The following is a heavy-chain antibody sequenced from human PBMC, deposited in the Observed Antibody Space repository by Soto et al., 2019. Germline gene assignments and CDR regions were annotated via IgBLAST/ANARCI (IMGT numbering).Heavy chain of an antibody. J-gene: IGHJ4*02. CDR3: ANQGSGWYYFDY. Sequence: GGSLRLSCAASGFTFSSYAMSWVRQAPGKGLEWVSTISGSGGSTYYADSVKGRFTISRDNSKNTLYLQMNSLRAEDTAVYYCANQGSGWYYFDYWGQGTLVTVSS. CDR1: GFTFSSYA. D-gene: IGHD6-19*01. V-gene: IGHV3-23*01. CDR2: ISGSGGST.